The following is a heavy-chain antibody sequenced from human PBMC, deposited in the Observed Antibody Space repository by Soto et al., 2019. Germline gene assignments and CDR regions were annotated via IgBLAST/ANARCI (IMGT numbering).Heavy chain of an antibody. CDR2: IKQDGSEK. Sequence: EVQLVESGGGLVQPGGSLRLTCAASGFTFSSYWMSWVRQAPGKGLEWVANIKQDGSEKYYVDSVKGRFTISRDNAKNSLYLQMNSLRAEDTAVYYCARDRHYYGSGSYYNGYNYMDVWGKGTTVTVSS. D-gene: IGHD3-10*01. V-gene: IGHV3-7*01. J-gene: IGHJ6*03. CDR3: ARDRHYYGSGSYYNGYNYMDV. CDR1: GFTFSSYW.